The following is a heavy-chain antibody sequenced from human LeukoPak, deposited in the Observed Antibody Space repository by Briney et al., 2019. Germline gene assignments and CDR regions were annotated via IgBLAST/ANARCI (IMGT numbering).Heavy chain of an antibody. Sequence: SETLSLTCTVSGGSISSSSYYWGWIRQPPGKGLEWIGSIYYSGSTYYNPSLKSRVTISVDTSKNQFSLKLSSVTAADTAVYYCARLEYYYGSSGYISLFFDYWGQGTLVTVSS. J-gene: IGHJ4*02. D-gene: IGHD3-22*01. CDR2: IYYSGST. CDR1: GGSISSSSYY. V-gene: IGHV4-39*01. CDR3: ARLEYYYGSSGYISLFFDY.